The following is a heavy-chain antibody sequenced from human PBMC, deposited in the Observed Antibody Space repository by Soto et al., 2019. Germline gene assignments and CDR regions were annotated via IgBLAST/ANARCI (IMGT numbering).Heavy chain of an antibody. D-gene: IGHD3-10*01. CDR2: IWSDGSNK. CDR3: ARDSLESIWFGGEPYYFDY. V-gene: IGHV3-33*01. Sequence: QVQLVESGGGVVQPGRSLRLSCAASGFTFSSYGMHWVRQAPGKGLEWVAVIWSDGSNKYYADSVKGRFTISRDNSKNTLYLQMNGLGAEVTSVYYCARDSLESIWFGGEPYYFDYWGQGTMVTVSS. CDR1: GFTFSSYG. J-gene: IGHJ4*02.